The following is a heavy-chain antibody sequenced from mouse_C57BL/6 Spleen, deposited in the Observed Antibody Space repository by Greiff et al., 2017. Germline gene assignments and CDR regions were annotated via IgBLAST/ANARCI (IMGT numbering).Heavy chain of an antibody. Sequence: VQLQQSGAELVRPGASVTLSCKASGYTFTDYEMHWVKQTPVHGLEWIGAIDPETGGTAYNQKFKGKDILTADKSSSTAYMELRSLTSEDSAVYYCTPGDYGSSYYFDYWGQGTTLTVSS. V-gene: IGHV1-15*01. CDR3: TPGDYGSSYYFDY. CDR2: IDPETGGT. D-gene: IGHD1-1*01. J-gene: IGHJ2*01. CDR1: GYTFTDYE.